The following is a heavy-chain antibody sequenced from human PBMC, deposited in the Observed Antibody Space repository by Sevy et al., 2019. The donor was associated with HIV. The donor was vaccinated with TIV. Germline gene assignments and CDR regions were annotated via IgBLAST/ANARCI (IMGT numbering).Heavy chain of an antibody. Sequence: GGSLRLSCAASAFTFSSYEKNWVRQAPGKGLEWVSYISSSGSTIYYADSVKGRFTISRDNAKNSLYLQMNSLRAEDTAVYYCAGPLPLGMDVWGQGTTVTVSS. J-gene: IGHJ6*02. CDR2: ISSSGSTI. CDR1: AFTFSSYE. CDR3: AGPLPLGMDV. V-gene: IGHV3-48*03.